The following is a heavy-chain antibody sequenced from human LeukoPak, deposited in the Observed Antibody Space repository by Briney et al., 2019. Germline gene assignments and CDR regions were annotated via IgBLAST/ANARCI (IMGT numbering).Heavy chain of an antibody. CDR2: INPNSGGT. CDR1: GYTFTGYY. D-gene: IGHD6-19*01. J-gene: IGHJ4*02. V-gene: IGHV1-2*02. Sequence: ASVKVSCKASGYTFTGYYMHWVRQAPGQGLEWMGWINPNSGGTNYAQKFQGRVTMTRDTSISTAYMELSRLRSDDTAVYYCARAPPDVGYSSGWYFDYWGQGTLVTVSS. CDR3: ARAPPDVGYSSGWYFDY.